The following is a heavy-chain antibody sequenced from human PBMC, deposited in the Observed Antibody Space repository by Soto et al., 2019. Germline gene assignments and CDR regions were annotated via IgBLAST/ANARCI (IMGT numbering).Heavy chain of an antibody. Sequence: PGESLKISCKGSVYSFTSYWISWVRQMPGKGLEWMGRIDPSDSYTNYSPSFQGHVTISADKSISTAYLQWSSLKASDTAMYYCARQLRVEMATIPIWFDPWGQGTLVTVSS. D-gene: IGHD5-12*01. J-gene: IGHJ5*02. V-gene: IGHV5-10-1*01. CDR1: VYSFTSYW. CDR2: IDPSDSYT. CDR3: ARQLRVEMATIPIWFDP.